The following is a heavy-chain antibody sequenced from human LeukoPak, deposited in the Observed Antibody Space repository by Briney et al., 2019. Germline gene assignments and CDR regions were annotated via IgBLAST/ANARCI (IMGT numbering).Heavy chain of an antibody. CDR1: GFTFSSYA. CDR2: INLDGSER. J-gene: IGHJ5*02. Sequence: PGGSLRLSCAASGFTFSSYAMSWVRQSPGKGLEWVANINLDGSERSYVDSVKGRFTISRDNAKNSLYLQMNSLRAEDTSVYYCARGGSLGGKYGSWGQGTLVTVSS. CDR3: ARGGSLGGKYGS. D-gene: IGHD4-23*01. V-gene: IGHV3-7*01.